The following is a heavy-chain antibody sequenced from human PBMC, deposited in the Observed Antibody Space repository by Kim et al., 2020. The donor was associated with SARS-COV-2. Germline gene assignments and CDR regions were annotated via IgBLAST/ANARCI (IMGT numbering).Heavy chain of an antibody. CDR2: ISAYNGNT. V-gene: IGHV1-18*01. Sequence: ASVKVSCKASGYTFTSYGFSWVRQAPGQGLEWMGWISAYNGNTNYAQKLQGRVTMTTDTSTSTAYMELRSLRSDDTAVYYCATFFRTYYYYGMDVWGQGATVTVSS. J-gene: IGHJ6*02. CDR3: ATFFRTYYYYGMDV. CDR1: GYTFTSYG.